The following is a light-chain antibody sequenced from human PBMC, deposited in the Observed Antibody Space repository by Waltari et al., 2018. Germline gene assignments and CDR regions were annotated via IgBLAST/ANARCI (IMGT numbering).Light chain of an antibody. CDR1: SSDVGGYPY. Sequence: QSALTQPASVSGSPGQSITISCTGTSSDVGGYPYVSWYQHHPGKAPKLMIHYVNKRPSGVSTRSSCSKSGNTASLTSSGLQAEDEADYYCSSYTTTSTFYVFGTGTKVTVL. V-gene: IGLV2-14*03. CDR2: YVN. J-gene: IGLJ1*01. CDR3: SSYTTTSTFYV.